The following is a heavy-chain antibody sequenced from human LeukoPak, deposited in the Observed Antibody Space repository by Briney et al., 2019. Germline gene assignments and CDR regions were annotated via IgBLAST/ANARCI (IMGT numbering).Heavy chain of an antibody. CDR2: ISYDGSNK. CDR3: AKERMGYNGNYPPFDY. D-gene: IGHD1-7*01. CDR1: GFTFSSYG. V-gene: IGHV3-30*18. J-gene: IGHJ4*02. Sequence: GGSLRLSCAASGFTFSSYGMHWVRQAPGKGLEWVAVISYDGSNKYYADSVKGRFTISRDNSKNTLYLQMNSLRAEDTVVYYCAKERMGYNGNYPPFDYWGQGTLVTVSS.